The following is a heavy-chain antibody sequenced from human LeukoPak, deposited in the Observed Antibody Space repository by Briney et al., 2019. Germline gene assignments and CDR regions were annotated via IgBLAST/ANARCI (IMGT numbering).Heavy chain of an antibody. CDR2: IYYSGIT. J-gene: IGHJ3*02. Sequence: PSETLSLTCTVSDDSLSSSSYYWGWIRQPPGKGLEWIGSIYYSGITYFNPSLKSRVSISVDTSKNQFSLKLSSVTAADTAVYYCARGALSDSTTAFDIWGQGTMVTVSS. CDR3: ARGALSDSTTAFDI. CDR1: DDSLSSSSYY. D-gene: IGHD1-26*01. V-gene: IGHV4-39*07.